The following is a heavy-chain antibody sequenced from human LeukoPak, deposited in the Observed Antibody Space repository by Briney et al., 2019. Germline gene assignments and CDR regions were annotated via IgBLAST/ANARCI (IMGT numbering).Heavy chain of an antibody. D-gene: IGHD6-19*01. CDR2: TYYRSKWYN. CDR1: GDIVSSTIAA. J-gene: IGHJ5*02. CDR3: TRGSGWANWFDP. Sequence: SQTLSLTCAISGDIVSSTIAAWNWIRQSPSRGLEWLGRTYYRSKWYNDSAVSVKSRITINPETSKNPFSLQLNSATPEHTVVYYCTRGSGWANWFDPWGQGTLVTVSP. V-gene: IGHV6-1*01.